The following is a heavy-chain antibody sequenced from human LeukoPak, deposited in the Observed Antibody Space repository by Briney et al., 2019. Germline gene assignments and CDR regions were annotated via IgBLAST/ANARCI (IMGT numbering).Heavy chain of an antibody. Sequence: GGSLRLSCAASGFTFSSYGMHWVRQAPGKGLEWAAVISYDGSNKYYADSVKGRFTISRDNSKNTLYLQMNSLRAEDTAVYYCAKTIGYYDSSGYGNWGQGTLVTVSS. CDR3: AKTIGYYDSSGYGN. J-gene: IGHJ4*02. D-gene: IGHD3-22*01. V-gene: IGHV3-30*18. CDR1: GFTFSSYG. CDR2: ISYDGSNK.